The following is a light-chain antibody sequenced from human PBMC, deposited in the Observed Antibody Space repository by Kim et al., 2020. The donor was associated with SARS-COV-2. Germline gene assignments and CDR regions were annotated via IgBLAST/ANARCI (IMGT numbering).Light chain of an antibody. V-gene: IGKV3-20*01. Sequence: LAPGERGTHSCRASPGVNSRYLAWSQQKPGQAPRLLIYGASSRATGIPDRFSGSGSGTNFTLTISRLAPGDCAVYYCQQYGSSPGTFGQGTKLEI. CDR2: GAS. CDR3: QQYGSSPGT. CDR1: PGVNSRY. J-gene: IGKJ2*02.